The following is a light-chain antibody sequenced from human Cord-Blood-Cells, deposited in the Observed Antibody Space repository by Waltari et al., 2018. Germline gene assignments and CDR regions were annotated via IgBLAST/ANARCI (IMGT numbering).Light chain of an antibody. CDR1: QSVSSSY. CDR3: QQYGSSPLT. Sequence: EIVLTQSPGTLSLSQGERATLSCRASQSVSSSYLAWYQQKPGQAPRLIVYGASSRATGIPDRFSGSGSGTDFTLTISRLEPEDFAVYYGQQYGSSPLTFGGGTKVEIK. J-gene: IGKJ4*01. V-gene: IGKV3-20*01. CDR2: GAS.